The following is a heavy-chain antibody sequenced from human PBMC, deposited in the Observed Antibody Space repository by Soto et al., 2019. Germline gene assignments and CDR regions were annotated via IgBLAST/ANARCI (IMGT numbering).Heavy chain of an antibody. D-gene: IGHD3-22*01. CDR1: GFTFSLYS. Sequence: SLRLSCAASGFTFSLYSMIWVRQAPGKGLEWVASITSSSSYIYYEDSLKGRFTISRDNAKNSLFLQLDSLRAEDTAVYFCVRARSTDSRPDYWGQGTLVTVSS. CDR2: ITSSSSYI. V-gene: IGHV3-21*01. J-gene: IGHJ4*02. CDR3: VRARSTDSRPDY.